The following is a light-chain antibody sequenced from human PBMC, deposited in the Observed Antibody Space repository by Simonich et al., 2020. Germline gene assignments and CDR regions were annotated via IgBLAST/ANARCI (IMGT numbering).Light chain of an antibody. Sequence: DIVMTQSPDSLAVSLGERATINCRSSQSVLYSSNNMNYLAWYQQKPRQPPKLLIYWASTRGSGVPDRFSGSGSGTDFTLTISSLQAEDVAVYYCQQYYSTPLTFGQGTKVDIK. CDR3: QQYYSTPLT. V-gene: IGKV4-1*01. CDR1: QSVLYSSNNMNY. J-gene: IGKJ1*01. CDR2: WAS.